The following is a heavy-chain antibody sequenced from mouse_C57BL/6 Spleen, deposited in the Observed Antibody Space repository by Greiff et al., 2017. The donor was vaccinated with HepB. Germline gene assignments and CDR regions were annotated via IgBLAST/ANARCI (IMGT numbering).Heavy chain of an antibody. J-gene: IGHJ2*01. CDR1: GYAFTNYL. V-gene: IGHV1-54*01. CDR3: ARGPLYCGSSHYFDY. Sequence: QVQLKQSGAELVRPGTSVKVSCKASGYAFTNYLIEWVKQRPGQGLEWIGVINPGSGGTNYNEKFKGKATLTADKSSSTAYMQLSSLTSEDSAVYFCARGPLYCGSSHYFDYWGQGTTLTVSS. D-gene: IGHD1-1*01. CDR2: INPGSGGT.